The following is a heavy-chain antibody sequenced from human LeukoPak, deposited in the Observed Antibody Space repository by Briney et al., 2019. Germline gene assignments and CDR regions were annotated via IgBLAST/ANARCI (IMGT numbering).Heavy chain of an antibody. D-gene: IGHD6-19*01. J-gene: IGHJ6*02. Sequence: GGSLRLSCAASGFTFSSYAMSWVRQAPGKGLEWVSAISGSGGSTYYADSVKGRFTISRDNSKNTLYLQMNSLRAEDTAVYYCARNRVAGPGFATYYGMDAGAQGTRATVS. CDR1: GFTFSSYA. CDR2: ISGSGGST. CDR3: ARNRVAGPGFATYYGMDA. V-gene: IGHV3-23*01.